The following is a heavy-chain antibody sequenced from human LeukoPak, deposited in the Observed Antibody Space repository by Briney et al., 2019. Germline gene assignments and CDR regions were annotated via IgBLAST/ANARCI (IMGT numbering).Heavy chain of an antibody. V-gene: IGHV3-30*04. CDR2: IAYDGSNE. D-gene: IGHD3-3*01. CDR1: GFTFTNYG. Sequence: GGSLRLSCVVSGFTFTNYGMHWVRQAPGKGLDWVTSIAYDGSNENYAESVKGRFTISRDNSKNTLYLQLNSLRAEDTAVYYCARPSGSVTIFGVVDYFDYWGQGSLVTVSS. CDR3: ARPSGSVTIFGVVDYFDY. J-gene: IGHJ4*02.